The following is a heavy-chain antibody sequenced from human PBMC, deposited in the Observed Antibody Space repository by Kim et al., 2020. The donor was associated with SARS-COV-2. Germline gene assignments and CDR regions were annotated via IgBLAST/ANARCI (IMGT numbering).Heavy chain of an antibody. J-gene: IGHJ4*02. CDR2: ISWNSGSI. CDR1: GFTFDDYA. Sequence: GGSLRLSCAASGFTFDDYAMHWVRQAPGKGLEWVSGISWNSGSIGYADSVKGRFTISRDNAKNSLYLQMNSLRAEDTALYYCAKDGAYSGYDSIDYWGQGTLVTVSS. CDR3: AKDGAYSGYDSIDY. V-gene: IGHV3-9*01. D-gene: IGHD5-12*01.